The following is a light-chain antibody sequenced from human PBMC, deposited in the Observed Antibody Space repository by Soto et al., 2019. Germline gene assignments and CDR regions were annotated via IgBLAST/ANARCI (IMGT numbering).Light chain of an antibody. CDR2: NVS. Sequence: QSALTQPASVSGSPGQSITISCTGTSSDVGGYNYVSWYQQHPGKAPKLIIYNVSNRPSGVSNRFSGSKSGNTASLTISGLQAEDEGHYFCSSFTRSNTVLFGGGTTLPVL. CDR3: SSFTRSNTVL. V-gene: IGLV2-14*01. CDR1: SSDVGGYNY. J-gene: IGLJ2*01.